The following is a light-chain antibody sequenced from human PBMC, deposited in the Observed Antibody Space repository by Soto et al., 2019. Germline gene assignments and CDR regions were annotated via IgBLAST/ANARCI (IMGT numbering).Light chain of an antibody. CDR3: LHTHSAPAT. CDR2: AAS. Sequence: DIQMTQSPSSLSASIGDRVTITCRASQSIDNCLSWYQQKPGKAPKLLIYAASTLQNGVPSRFSGSGSGTYFTLTISRLQRGDLATYSCLHTHSAPATFGQGTTVEIK. V-gene: IGKV1-39*01. CDR1: QSIDNC. J-gene: IGKJ1*01.